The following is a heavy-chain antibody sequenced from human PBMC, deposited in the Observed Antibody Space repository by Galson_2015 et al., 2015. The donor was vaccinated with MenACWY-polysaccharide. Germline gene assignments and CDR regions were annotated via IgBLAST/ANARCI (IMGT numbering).Heavy chain of an antibody. CDR3: AHIMVRGIVVPFDS. CDR1: GLSLSSSGVG. CDR2: IYWDDDK. Sequence: PALVKPTQTLTLTCTFSGLSLSSSGVGVGWIRQPPGKALECLAVIYWDDDKRYSPSLKSRLTITKDTSKNQVVLTMTNMDPVDTATYYCAHIMVRGIVVPFDSWGQGTLVTVSS. J-gene: IGHJ4*02. D-gene: IGHD3-10*01. V-gene: IGHV2-5*02.